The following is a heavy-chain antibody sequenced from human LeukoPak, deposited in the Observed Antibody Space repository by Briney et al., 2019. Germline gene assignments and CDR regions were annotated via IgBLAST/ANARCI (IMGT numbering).Heavy chain of an antibody. CDR3: AKGRIAVAGLDY. J-gene: IGHJ4*02. V-gene: IGHV3-23*01. CDR1: GFTFSSYA. Sequence: PGGSLRLSCAASGFTFSSYAMSWVRQAPGKEVEGGAGISGSGGRTYYADSVKGRFTISRSNSTTTLYVQMNSLRAEDTAVYYCAKGRIAVAGLDYWGQGTLVTVSS. CDR2: ISGSGGRT. D-gene: IGHD6-19*01.